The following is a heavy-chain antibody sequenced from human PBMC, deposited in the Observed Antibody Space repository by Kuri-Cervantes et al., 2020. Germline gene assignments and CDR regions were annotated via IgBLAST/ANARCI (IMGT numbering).Heavy chain of an antibody. CDR1: GGSISSYY. Sequence: ESLKISCTVSGGSISSYYWSWTRQPPGKGLEWIGYIYYSGSTNYNPSLKSRVTISVDTPKNQFSLKLSSVTAADTAVYYCARDSRAAAGVDYWGQGTLVTVSS. V-gene: IGHV4-59*01. J-gene: IGHJ4*02. D-gene: IGHD6-13*01. CDR3: ARDSRAAAGVDY. CDR2: IYYSGST.